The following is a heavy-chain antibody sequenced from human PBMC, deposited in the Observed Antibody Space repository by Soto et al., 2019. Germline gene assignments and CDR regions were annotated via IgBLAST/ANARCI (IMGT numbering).Heavy chain of an antibody. CDR3: ARDGYNYGSNFDY. CDR2: IYYRSKWYN. Sequence: KQSQTLSLTCVISGDSVSSNIAAWNWIRQSPSRGLEWLGRIYYRSKWYNDYALSVKSRITINPDTSKNQFSLQLNSVTPEDTAVYYCARDGYNYGSNFDYWGQGTLVTVSS. V-gene: IGHV6-1*01. D-gene: IGHD5-18*01. J-gene: IGHJ4*02. CDR1: GDSVSSNIAA.